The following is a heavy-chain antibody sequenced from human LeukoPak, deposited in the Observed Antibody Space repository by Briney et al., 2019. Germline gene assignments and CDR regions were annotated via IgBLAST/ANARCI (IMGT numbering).Heavy chain of an antibody. CDR3: ANEPNDYSSSFYYYYYMDV. CDR2: ISGSGGST. D-gene: IGHD6-6*01. J-gene: IGHJ6*03. Sequence: PGGSLRLSCAASGFTFSSYAMSWVRQAPGKGLEWVSAISGSGGSTYYADSVKGRFTISRDNSKNTLYLQMNSLRAEDTAVYYCANEPNDYSSSFYYYYYMDVWGKGTTVTVS. CDR1: GFTFSSYA. V-gene: IGHV3-23*01.